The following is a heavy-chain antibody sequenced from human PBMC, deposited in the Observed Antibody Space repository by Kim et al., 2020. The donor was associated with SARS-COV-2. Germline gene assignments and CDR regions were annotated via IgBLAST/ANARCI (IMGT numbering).Heavy chain of an antibody. D-gene: IGHD6-6*01. J-gene: IGHJ4*02. CDR1: GYTFTGYY. CDR2: INPNSGGT. V-gene: IGHV1-2*02. CDR3: ARGDWEYSSSSFSY. Sequence: ASVKVSCKASGYTFTGYYMHWVRQAPGQGLEWMGWINPNSGGTNYAQKFQGRVTMTRDTSISTAYMELSRLRSDDTAVYYCARGDWEYSSSSFSYWGQGTLVTVSS.